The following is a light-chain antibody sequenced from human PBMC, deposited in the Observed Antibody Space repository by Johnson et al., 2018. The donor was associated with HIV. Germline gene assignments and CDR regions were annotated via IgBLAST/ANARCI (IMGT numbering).Light chain of an antibody. CDR2: ENN. CDR1: SSNIGNNY. V-gene: IGLV1-51*02. J-gene: IGLJ1*01. CDR3: GTWDSSLSIYV. Sequence: QSVLTQPPSVSAAPGQKVTISCSGSSSNIGNNYVSWYQQFPGTAPKLLIYENNKRPSGIPDRFSGSKSGTSATLAITGLQTGDEADYYCGTWDSSLSIYVFGIGTKVTVL.